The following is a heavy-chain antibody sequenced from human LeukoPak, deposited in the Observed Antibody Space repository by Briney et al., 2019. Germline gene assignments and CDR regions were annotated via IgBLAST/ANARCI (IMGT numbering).Heavy chain of an antibody. J-gene: IGHJ5*02. D-gene: IGHD1-1*01. Sequence: GGSPRLSCAASGFTFSSYWMHWVRQAPGKGLVWVSRINTDGSSTSYADSVKGRFTISRDNAKNTLYLQMNSLRAEDTAVYYCARGRENGNWFDPWGQGTLVTVSS. V-gene: IGHV3-74*01. CDR1: GFTFSSYW. CDR2: INTDGSST. CDR3: ARGRENGNWFDP.